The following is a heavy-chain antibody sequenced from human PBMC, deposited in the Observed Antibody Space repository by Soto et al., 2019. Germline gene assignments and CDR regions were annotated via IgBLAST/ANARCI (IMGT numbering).Heavy chain of an antibody. D-gene: IGHD3-10*01. J-gene: IGHJ5*02. CDR1: GASIRTSY. CDR2: IYHSGTT. Sequence: QVQLQESGPGLVRPSETLSLTCTVSGASIRTSYWTWIRQPPGKGLEWIAYIYHSGTTRYNPSLNSRATTSADTSKNQLSLKLSSVTAADTAVYYCARLPAVPGSLAWFDPWGQGTLVTVSS. V-gene: IGHV4-59*08. CDR3: ARLPAVPGSLAWFDP.